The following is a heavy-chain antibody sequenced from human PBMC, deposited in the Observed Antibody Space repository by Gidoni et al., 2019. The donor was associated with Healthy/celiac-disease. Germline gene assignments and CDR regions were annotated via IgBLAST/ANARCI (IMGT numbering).Heavy chain of an antibody. CDR1: GGSISSSRYY. CDR3: ARHRGYSYGDFDY. Sequence: QLQLQESGPGLVKPSETLSLTCTVSGGSISSSRYYWGWIRQPPGKGLEWIGSIYYSGSTYYNPSLKSRVTISVDTSKNQFSLKLSSVTAADTAVYYCARHRGYSYGDFDYWGQGTLVTVSS. J-gene: IGHJ4*02. V-gene: IGHV4-39*01. CDR2: IYYSGST. D-gene: IGHD5-18*01.